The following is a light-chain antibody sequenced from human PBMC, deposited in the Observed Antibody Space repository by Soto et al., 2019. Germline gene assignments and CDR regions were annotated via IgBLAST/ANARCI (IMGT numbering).Light chain of an antibody. CDR1: QGIRND. J-gene: IGKJ2*01. V-gene: IGKV1-6*01. CDR3: LHDYNYPYT. CDR2: GAS. Sequence: AIQMTQFPSSLSASVGDRVTITCRASQGIRNDLGWYQQKSGKAPKLLIFGASTLQSGVPSRFSGSGSGTDFTLTISSLQPEAFATYYCLHDYNYPYTFGQGTKVEIK.